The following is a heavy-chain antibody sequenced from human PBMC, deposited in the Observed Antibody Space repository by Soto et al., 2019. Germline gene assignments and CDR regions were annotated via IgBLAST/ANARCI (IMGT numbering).Heavy chain of an antibody. J-gene: IGHJ2*01. CDR2: INSDGSST. V-gene: IGHV3-74*01. D-gene: IGHD5-12*01. CDR1: GFTFSSYW. CDR3: ARSREWLRLQDFSWYFDL. Sequence: EVQLVESGGGLVQPGGSLRLSCAASGFTFSSYWMHWVRQAPGKGLVWVSRINSDGSSTSYADSVKGRFIISRDNAKNTLYLQMNSLRAEDTAVYYCARSREWLRLQDFSWYFDLWGRGTLVTVSS.